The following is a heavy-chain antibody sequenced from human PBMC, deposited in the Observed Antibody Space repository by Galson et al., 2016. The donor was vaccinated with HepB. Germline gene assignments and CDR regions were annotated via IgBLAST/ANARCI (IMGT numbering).Heavy chain of an antibody. V-gene: IGHV4-38-2*01. CDR3: ARVAATGIDY. J-gene: IGHJ4*02. CDR1: GYSISRGYY. Sequence: ETLSLTCGVSGYSISRGYYWGWIRQSPGKGLEWIANINHRGTTYYNPSLKSRLTISTDTSKNQFSLRLSSVTAADTAVFYCARVAATGIDYWGQGTLVTVSS. CDR2: INHRGTT. D-gene: IGHD6-13*01.